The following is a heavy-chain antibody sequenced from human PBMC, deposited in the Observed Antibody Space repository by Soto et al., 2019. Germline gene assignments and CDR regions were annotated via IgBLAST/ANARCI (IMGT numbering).Heavy chain of an antibody. CDR3: SRLVAAGITYYFDS. D-gene: IGHD6-19*01. J-gene: IGHJ4*02. CDR1: GFSLSSSGVG. V-gene: IGHV2-5*02. Sequence: QITLKESGPTLVKPTQTLTLTCTFSGFSLSSSGVGVGWIRQPPGKALEWLTFIYWDDDKRYSPSLKRRLPLTNDTSKIQVVLTLTNMDPLDTATYYCSRLVAAGITYYFDSWCQGTLLTVSS. CDR2: IYWDDDK.